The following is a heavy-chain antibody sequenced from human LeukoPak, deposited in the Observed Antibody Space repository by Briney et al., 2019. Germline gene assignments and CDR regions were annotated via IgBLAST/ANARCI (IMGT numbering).Heavy chain of an antibody. CDR3: AKPFTTVTTTNWFDP. D-gene: IGHD4-17*01. Sequence: GGSLRLSCAASGFTFSSYAMSWVRQAPGKGLEWVSAISGSGGSTYYADSVKGRFTISRDNSKNTLYLQMNSLRAEDTAVYYCAKPFTTVTTTNWFDPRDQGTLVTVSS. CDR1: GFTFSSYA. V-gene: IGHV3-23*01. J-gene: IGHJ5*02. CDR2: ISGSGGST.